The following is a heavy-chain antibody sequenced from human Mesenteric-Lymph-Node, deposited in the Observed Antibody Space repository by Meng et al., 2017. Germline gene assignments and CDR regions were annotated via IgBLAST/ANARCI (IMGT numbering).Heavy chain of an antibody. J-gene: IGHJ4*02. V-gene: IGHV4-4*02. CDR1: VASISSSNW. D-gene: IGHD6-19*01. Sequence: HGRRQGSGPGLVKPSGTLSLPCAGSVASISSSNWWSWVRQPPGKGLEWIGEIYHSGSTNYNPSLKSRVTISVDKSKNQFSLKLSSVTAADTAVYYCASFPPPGKQWLVTDYWGQGTLVTVSS. CDR3: ASFPPPGKQWLVTDY. CDR2: IYHSGST.